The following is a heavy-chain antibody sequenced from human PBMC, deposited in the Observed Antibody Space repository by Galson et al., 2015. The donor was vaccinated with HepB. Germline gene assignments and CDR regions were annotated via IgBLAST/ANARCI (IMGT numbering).Heavy chain of an antibody. Sequence: QVQLQESGPGLVKPSETLSLTCTVSGGSISSSSYYWGWIRQPPGKGLEWIGSIYYSGSTYYNPSLKSRVTISVDTSKKQFSLKLRSVTAADTAVYYCARSPSDDYGSGNYLRDAFDIWGQGTMVTVSS. V-gene: IGHV4-39*01. CDR2: IYYSGST. CDR1: GGSISSSSYY. D-gene: IGHD3-10*01. CDR3: ARSPSDDYGSGNYLRDAFDI. J-gene: IGHJ3*02.